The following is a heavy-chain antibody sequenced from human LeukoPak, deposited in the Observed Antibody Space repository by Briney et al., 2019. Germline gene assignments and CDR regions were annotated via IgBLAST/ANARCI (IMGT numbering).Heavy chain of an antibody. CDR3: ARHYEIKNRYYFDY. J-gene: IGHJ4*02. V-gene: IGHV4-59*01. D-gene: IGHD3-9*01. CDR1: VGSISIYY. Sequence: SQTLSLTCTVSVGSISIYYCRWIREPPRKGVGWIGYIYYSGSTTYNPSLKSRVTISVDTSKNQFSLKLSSVTAADTAVYYCARHYEIKNRYYFDYWGQGTLVTVSS. CDR2: IYYSGST.